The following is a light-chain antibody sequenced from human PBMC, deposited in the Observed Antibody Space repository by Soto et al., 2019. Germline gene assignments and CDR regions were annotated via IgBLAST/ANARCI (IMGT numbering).Light chain of an antibody. J-gene: IGLJ2*01. CDR2: DVS. CDR3: SSYTSSSTLGV. V-gene: IGLV2-14*01. CDR1: SRDVGGYNY. Sequence: QSALTQPASVSGSPGQSITISCTGTSRDVGGYNYVSWYQQHPGKAPKLMIYDVSNRPSGVSNRFSGAKSGNTASLTISGLQAEDEDDYYCSSYTSSSTLGVFGGGTQLTVL.